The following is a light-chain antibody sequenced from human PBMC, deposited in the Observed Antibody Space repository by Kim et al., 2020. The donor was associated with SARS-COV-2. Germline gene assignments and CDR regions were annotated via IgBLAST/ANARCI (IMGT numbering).Light chain of an antibody. CDR1: ALPKQY. Sequence: SYELNQPPSVSVSPGQTARITCSGDALPKQYAYWYQQKPGQAPVLVIYKDSERPSGIPERFSGSSSGTTVTLTISGVQAEDEADYYCQSADSSGRVFGGGTQLTVL. CDR3: QSADSSGRV. V-gene: IGLV3-25*03. CDR2: KDS. J-gene: IGLJ2*01.